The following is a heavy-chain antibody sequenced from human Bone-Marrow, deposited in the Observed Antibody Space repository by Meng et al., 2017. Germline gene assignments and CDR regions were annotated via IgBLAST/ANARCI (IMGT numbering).Heavy chain of an antibody. D-gene: IGHD6-13*01. CDR3: ATGAAAADH. CDR1: GFYFNNAW. CDR2: IKRNSDGGTI. Sequence: EGHLGESGGELVKPGGSLRLSCAASGFYFNNAWMSWVRQAPGKGLEWVGRIKRNSDGGTIDYAAPVKGRFTISRDDSKNTLYLQMDSLITEDTAVYFCATGAAAADHWGQGTLVTVSS. J-gene: IGHJ4*02. V-gene: IGHV3-15*01.